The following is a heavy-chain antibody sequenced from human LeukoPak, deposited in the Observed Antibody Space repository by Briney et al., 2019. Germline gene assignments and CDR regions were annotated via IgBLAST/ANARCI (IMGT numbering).Heavy chain of an antibody. D-gene: IGHD3-10*01. CDR3: ARANTMVRGVISAFDI. CDR2: INHSGST. J-gene: IGHJ3*02. V-gene: IGHV4-34*01. Sequence: SETLSLTCAVYGGSFSGYYWSWIRQPPGKGLEWIGEINHSGSTNYNPSLKSRVTISVDTSKNQFSLKLSSVTAADTAVYYCARANTMVRGVISAFDIWGQGTMVTVSS. CDR1: GGSFSGYY.